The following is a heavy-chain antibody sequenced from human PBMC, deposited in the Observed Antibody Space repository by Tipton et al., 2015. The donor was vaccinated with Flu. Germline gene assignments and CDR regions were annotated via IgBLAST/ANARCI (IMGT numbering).Heavy chain of an antibody. D-gene: IGHD6-13*01. CDR1: GFTFSGHG. J-gene: IGHJ4*01. V-gene: IGHV3-33*01. Sequence: QLVQSGGGVVHPGRSLTLSCSASGFTFSGHGMHWVRQAPGKGLEWVAVIWYDGSRKHYADSVKGRFTISRDNSKNMLYVQMNSLRAEDTAVYYCARDGGGDQQLPTGFFDSWGHGTLVTVSA. CDR3: ARDGGGDQQLPTGFFDS. CDR2: IWYDGSRK.